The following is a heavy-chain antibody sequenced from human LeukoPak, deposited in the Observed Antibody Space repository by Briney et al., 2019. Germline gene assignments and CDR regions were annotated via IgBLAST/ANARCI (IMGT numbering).Heavy chain of an antibody. CDR2: ISGSGIT. CDR1: GFTFSGYA. D-gene: IGHD2-15*01. V-gene: IGHV3-23*01. Sequence: GGSLRLSCATSGFTFSGYAMNRLRQAPGKGLEWVSGISGSGITYCPNSVKGRFTSCGDNSKDTLYLQMYSQRGEDTAVYYSAKGSGGSCYSGIDYWGQGTLVTVSS. CDR3: AKGSGGSCYSGIDY. J-gene: IGHJ4*02.